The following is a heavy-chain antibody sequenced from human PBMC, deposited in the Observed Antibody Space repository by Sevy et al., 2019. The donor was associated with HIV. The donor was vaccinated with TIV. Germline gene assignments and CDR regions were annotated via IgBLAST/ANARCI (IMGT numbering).Heavy chain of an antibody. D-gene: IGHD3-22*01. V-gene: IGHV1-24*01. Sequence: ASVKVSCKVSGYTLTELSMHWVRQAPGKGLEWMGGFDPEDGETIYAQKFQGRVTMTEDTSTDTAYMELSSLRSEDTAVYYCATLYYYDSSGYPFDYWAREPWSPSPQ. CDR2: FDPEDGET. J-gene: IGHJ4*02. CDR3: ATLYYYDSSGYPFDY. CDR1: GYTLTELS.